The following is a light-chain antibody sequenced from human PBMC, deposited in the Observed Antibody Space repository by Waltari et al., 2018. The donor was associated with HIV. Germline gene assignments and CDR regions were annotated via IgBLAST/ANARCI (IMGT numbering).Light chain of an antibody. J-gene: IGKJ1*01. CDR1: QRISYSSKNKTY. CDR3: QQSYNVPPT. Sequence: DIVMTQSPDSLALSLGETATIHCQSSQRISYSSKNKTYLAWYPQKPGQTPTLLISWASTRNSGVPDRFSGSGSGTDSTLTITSLQSEDVAFYFCQQSYNVPPTFGPGTKVEVK. V-gene: IGKV4-1*01. CDR2: WAS.